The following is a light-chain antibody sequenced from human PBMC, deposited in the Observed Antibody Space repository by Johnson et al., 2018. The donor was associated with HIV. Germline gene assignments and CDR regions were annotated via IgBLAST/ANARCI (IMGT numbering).Light chain of an antibody. CDR3: GTWDGTLSGV. J-gene: IGLJ1*01. Sequence: QSVLTQPPSVSAAPGQKINISCSGSTSNIGSNYVSWYQQLPGTAPKLLIYDTNKRPSGIPDRFSGSKSGPSATLGITGLQAGDEADYYCGTWDGTLSGVFGTGTKVTVL. CDR1: TSNIGSNY. CDR2: DTN. V-gene: IGLV1-51*01.